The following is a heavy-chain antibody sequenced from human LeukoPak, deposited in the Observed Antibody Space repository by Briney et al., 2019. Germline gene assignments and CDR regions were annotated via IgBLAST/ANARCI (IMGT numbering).Heavy chain of an antibody. Sequence: GGSLRLSCAASGFTFSTDAMSWVRQAPGKGLEWVSYISNSGGTIYYGGSVRGRFTISRDNAKNSLYLQMNSLRAEDTAVYYCARGYYAFDYWGQGTLVTVSS. J-gene: IGHJ4*02. D-gene: IGHD2-2*01. V-gene: IGHV3-48*01. CDR2: ISNSGGTI. CDR1: GFTFSTDA. CDR3: ARGYYAFDY.